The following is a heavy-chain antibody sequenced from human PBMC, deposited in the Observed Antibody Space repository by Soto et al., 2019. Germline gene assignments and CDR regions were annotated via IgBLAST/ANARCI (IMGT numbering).Heavy chain of an antibody. J-gene: IGHJ2*01. CDR1: GFIFSDQY. D-gene: IGHD1-26*01. Sequence: EGQLVESGGGLVQPGGSLRLSCAASGFIFSDQYMDWVRQAPGKGLEWVGRIRNKANSYTREYAASVKGRFTISRDDSKNSLYLQMNSLKTEDTALYYCARDIAGAPYVDLWGRGTLVTVSS. CDR3: ARDIAGAPYVDL. V-gene: IGHV3-72*01. CDR2: IRNKANSYTR.